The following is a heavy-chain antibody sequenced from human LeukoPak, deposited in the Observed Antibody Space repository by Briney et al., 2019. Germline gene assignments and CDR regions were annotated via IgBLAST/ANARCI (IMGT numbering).Heavy chain of an antibody. V-gene: IGHV1-8*01. J-gene: IGHJ4*02. Sequence: GASVKVSCKASGYTFTSYDINGVRQATGQGLEWMGWMNPNSGNTGYAQKFQGRVTMTRNTSISTAYMELSSRRSEDTAVYYCARDGSSSGFDYWGQGTLVTVSS. CDR1: GYTFTSYD. CDR2: MNPNSGNT. CDR3: ARDGSSSGFDY. D-gene: IGHD6-6*01.